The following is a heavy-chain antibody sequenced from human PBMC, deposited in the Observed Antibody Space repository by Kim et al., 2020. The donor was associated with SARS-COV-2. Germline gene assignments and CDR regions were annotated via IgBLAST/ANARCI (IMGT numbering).Heavy chain of an antibody. D-gene: IGHD2-2*01. Sequence: GGSLRLSCAASGFTFSSYAMSWVRQAPGKGLEWVSAISSSGGVTYYADSVKGRFTFSRDNSKNTLFLQMNSLRADDTAIYYCAKGRSTNAWLFDYWGQGTLVTVSS. V-gene: IGHV3-23*01. CDR1: GFTFSSYA. J-gene: IGHJ4*02. CDR2: ISSSGGVT. CDR3: AKGRSTNAWLFDY.